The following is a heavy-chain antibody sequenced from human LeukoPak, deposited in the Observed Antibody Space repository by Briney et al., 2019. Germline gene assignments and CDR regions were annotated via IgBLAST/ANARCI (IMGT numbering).Heavy chain of an antibody. CDR2: IHYSGST. J-gene: IGHJ4*02. D-gene: IGHD1-26*01. Sequence: SETLSLTCTVSGGSISDDYWSWLRQPPGKGLEWIAYIHYSGSTYYNPSLKSRLTISVDTSKNQLSLRLTSVTAADTARYYCARRSLRGATLGYWGQGTLVTVSS. CDR1: GGSISDDY. V-gene: IGHV4-59*12. CDR3: ARRSLRGATLGY.